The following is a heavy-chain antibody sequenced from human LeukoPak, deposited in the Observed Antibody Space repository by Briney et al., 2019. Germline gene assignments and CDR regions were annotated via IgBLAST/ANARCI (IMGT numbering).Heavy chain of an antibody. J-gene: IGHJ5*02. V-gene: IGHV3-48*02. CDR2: ITSTSATK. CDR1: GFTFSTYS. D-gene: IGHD3-16*01. Sequence: GGSLRLSCAASGFTFSTYSMNWVRQAPGKGLEWVSYITSTSATKYYADSVKGRFTISRDNAKSSLFLQMNSLRDEDTAVYYCVRDGGGLDRWGQGTLVTVSS. CDR3: VRDGGGLDR.